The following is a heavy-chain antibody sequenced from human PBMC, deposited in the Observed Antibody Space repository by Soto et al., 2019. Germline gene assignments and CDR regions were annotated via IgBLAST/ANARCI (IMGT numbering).Heavy chain of an antibody. CDR2: ISYDGSNK. D-gene: IGHD2-15*01. CDR1: GFTFSSYG. V-gene: IGHV3-30*18. Sequence: QVQPVESGGGVVQPGRSLRLSCAASGFTFSSYGMHWVRQAPGKGLEWVAVISYDGSNKYYADSVKGRFTISRDNSKNTLYLQMNSLRAEDTAVYYCAKDVVAATDYFDYWGQGTLVTVSS. J-gene: IGHJ4*02. CDR3: AKDVVAATDYFDY.